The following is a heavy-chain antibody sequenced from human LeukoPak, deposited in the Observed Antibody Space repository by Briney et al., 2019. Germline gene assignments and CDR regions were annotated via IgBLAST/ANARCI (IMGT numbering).Heavy chain of an antibody. V-gene: IGHV3-20*04. CDR2: INWNGDTI. J-gene: IGHJ4*02. Sequence: GGTLRLSCAASGFTFSNYGTSWVRRAPGKGLEWVSGINWNGDTIGYADSVKGRFTISRDNAKNSLYLQMNSLRAEDTAVYYCARDGLYSGSYHDYWGQGTLVTVSS. CDR3: ARDGLYSGSYHDY. D-gene: IGHD1-26*01. CDR1: GFTFSNYG.